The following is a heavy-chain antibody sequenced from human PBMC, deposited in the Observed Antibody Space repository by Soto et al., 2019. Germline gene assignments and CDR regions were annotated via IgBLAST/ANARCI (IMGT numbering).Heavy chain of an antibody. J-gene: IGHJ4*02. D-gene: IGHD3-10*01. CDR2: IRSQPYGGTT. CDR3: IGSFPF. CDR1: GFPFANFL. Sequence: GGSLRLSCITSGFPFANFLVGWFRQAPGKGLEWVGFIRSQPYGGTTQYAPSVSGRFIISRDDSKGILYLQMNSLTTEDSGVYYCIGSFPFWGQGTLVTVSS. V-gene: IGHV3-49*03.